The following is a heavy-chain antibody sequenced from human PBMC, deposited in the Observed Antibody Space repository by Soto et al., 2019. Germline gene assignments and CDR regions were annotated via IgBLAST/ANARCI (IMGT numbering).Heavy chain of an antibody. V-gene: IGHV1-18*04. J-gene: IGHJ6*02. CDR1: GYTFTSYG. CDR2: ISVYSGST. D-gene: IGHD6-19*01. Sequence: QVQLVQSGAEVKKPGASVRVSCEASGYTFTSYGISWVRQAPGPGLEWMGWISVYSGSTNYAQKLQCRVTMTTDRSTRAVYMELRRLRSDDTAVYYCARDSWGLAVPDYHYYAMDVWGQGTTVTVS. CDR3: ARDSWGLAVPDYHYYAMDV.